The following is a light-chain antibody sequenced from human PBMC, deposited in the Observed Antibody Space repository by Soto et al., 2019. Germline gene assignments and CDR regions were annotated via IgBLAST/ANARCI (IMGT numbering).Light chain of an antibody. CDR1: SSNIGSNY. V-gene: IGLV1-47*01. J-gene: IGLJ2*01. CDR2: RNN. CDR3: AAWDDSLSGLE. Sequence: QPVLTQPPSASGTPGQRVTISCSGSSSNIGSNYVYWYQQLPGTAPKLLIYRNNQRPSGVPDRFSGSKSGTSASLAISGLRSEDEADYYCAAWDDSLSGLEFGGGTKVTVL.